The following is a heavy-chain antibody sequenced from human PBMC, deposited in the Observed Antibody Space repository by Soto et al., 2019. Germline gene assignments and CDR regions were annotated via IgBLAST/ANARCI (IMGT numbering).Heavy chain of an antibody. V-gene: IGHV3-74*01. CDR3: TTDDPWGQWLVPLDY. J-gene: IGHJ4*02. CDR2: IKNDGSGT. D-gene: IGHD6-19*01. Sequence: SGFTFSNYWMHWVRQAPGKGPMWVSRIKNDGSGTYYADSVKGRLTISRDNAKNTLFLQMNSLKTEDTAVYYCTTDDPWGQWLVPLDYWGQGTLVTVSS. CDR1: GFTFSNYW.